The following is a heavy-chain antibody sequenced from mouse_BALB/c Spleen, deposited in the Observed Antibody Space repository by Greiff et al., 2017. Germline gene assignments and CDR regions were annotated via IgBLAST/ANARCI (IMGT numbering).Heavy chain of an antibody. CDR2: ISYSGST. Sequence: EVHLVESGPSLVKPSQTLSLTCSVTGDSITSGYWNWIRKFPGNKLEYMGYISYSGSTYYNPSLKSRISITRDTSKNQYYLQLNSVTTEDTATYYCARSDDGYYAYAMDYWGQGTSVTVSS. J-gene: IGHJ4*01. D-gene: IGHD2-3*01. CDR1: GDSITSGY. CDR3: ARSDDGYYAYAMDY. V-gene: IGHV3-8*02.